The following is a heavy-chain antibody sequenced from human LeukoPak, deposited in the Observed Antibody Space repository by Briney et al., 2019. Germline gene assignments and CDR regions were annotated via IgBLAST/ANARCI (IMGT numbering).Heavy chain of an antibody. CDR3: ARYGSGAYGFDM. J-gene: IGHJ3*02. CDR1: GRSFSTYY. D-gene: IGHD3-10*01. CDR2: IYYSVST. V-gene: IGHV4-59*01. Sequence: SETLSLTCTLSGRSFSTYYWSWLRHPPGEGLEWIGYIYYSVSTDYNPSLKSRVTMSLDTSKNQFSLNLTSVTAADTAVYYCARYGSGAYGFDMWGQGTMVTVSS.